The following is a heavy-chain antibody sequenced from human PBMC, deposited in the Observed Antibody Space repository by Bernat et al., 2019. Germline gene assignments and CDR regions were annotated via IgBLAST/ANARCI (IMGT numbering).Heavy chain of an antibody. CDR2: IWYDGSNK. CDR1: GFTFSSYG. D-gene: IGHD6-6*01. V-gene: IGHV3-33*01. CDR3: ARDSSEYSSSKRAPLNY. J-gene: IGHJ4*02. Sequence: QVQLVESGGGVVQPGRSLRLSCAASGFTFSSYGMHWVRPAPGKGLEWVAVIWYDGSNKYYADSVEGGFTISRDNSKNTLYLQMNSLRAEDTAVYYCARDSSEYSSSKRAPLNYWGQGSLVTVSS.